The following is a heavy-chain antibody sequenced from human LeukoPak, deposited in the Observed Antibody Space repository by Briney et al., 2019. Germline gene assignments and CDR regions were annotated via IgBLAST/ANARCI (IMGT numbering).Heavy chain of an antibody. Sequence: SETLSLTCSVSGGSISTYYWSWIRQPPGKGLEWIGYIYHTGSTSYSPSLKSRVTISADTSQNQFSLKLSSVTAADTAVYYCASRKLGNDYWGQGTLVTDSS. V-gene: IGHV4-59*01. D-gene: IGHD7-27*01. J-gene: IGHJ4*02. CDR2: IYHTGST. CDR3: ASRKLGNDY. CDR1: GGSISTYY.